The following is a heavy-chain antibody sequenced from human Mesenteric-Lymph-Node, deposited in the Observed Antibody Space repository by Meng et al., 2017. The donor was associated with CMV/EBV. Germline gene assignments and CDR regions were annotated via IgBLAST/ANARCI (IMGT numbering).Heavy chain of an antibody. CDR3: ARRFRSYAFDI. D-gene: IGHD2-21*01. V-gene: IGHV4-59*01. CDR2: IYYSGST. J-gene: IGHJ3*02. CDR1: GGSFSDYY. Sequence: GSLRLSCAVYGGSFSDYYWSWIRQPPGKGLEWIGYIYYSGSTNYNPSLKSRVTISVDTSKNQFSLKLSSVTAADTAVYYCARRFRSYAFDIWGQGTMVTVSS.